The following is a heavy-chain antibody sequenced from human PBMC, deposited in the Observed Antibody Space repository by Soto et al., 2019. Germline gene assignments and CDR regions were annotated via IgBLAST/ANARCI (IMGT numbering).Heavy chain of an antibody. Sequence: ASVKVSCKASGYTFAGYYMHWVRQAPGQGLEGMGWINPNSGGTNYAQKFQGRVTMTRDTSISTAYMELSRLRSDDTAVYYCARGREVWIGELLGPDFGYWGQAPMLTVSS. CDR2: INPNSGGT. CDR3: ARGREVWIGELLGPDFGY. D-gene: IGHD3-10*01. J-gene: IGHJ4*02. V-gene: IGHV1-2*02. CDR1: GYTFAGYY.